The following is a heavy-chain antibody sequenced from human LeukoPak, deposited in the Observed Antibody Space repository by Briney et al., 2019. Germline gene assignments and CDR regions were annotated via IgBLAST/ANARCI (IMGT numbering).Heavy chain of an antibody. CDR2: INPNSGGT. CDR1: GYIFTSYG. D-gene: IGHD4-17*01. V-gene: IGHV1-2*02. J-gene: IGHJ3*02. Sequence: ASVKVSCKASGYIFTSYGISWVRQAPGQGLEWMGWINPNSGGTNYAQKFQGRVTMTRDTSISTAYMELSRLRSDDTAVYYCAITVIQQGFDIWGQGTMVTVSS. CDR3: AITVIQQGFDI.